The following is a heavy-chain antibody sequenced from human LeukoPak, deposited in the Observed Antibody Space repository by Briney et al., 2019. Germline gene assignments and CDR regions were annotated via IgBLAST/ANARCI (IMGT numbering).Heavy chain of an antibody. CDR1: GGTFSSYA. D-gene: IGHD2-15*01. Sequence: ASVKVSCKASGGTFSSYAISWVRQAPGQGLEWMGGIIPIFGTANYAQKFQGRVTITADESTSTAYMELSSLRSEGTAVYYCARDNTGYCSGGSCYTINWFDPWGQGTLVTVSS. CDR3: ARDNTGYCSGGSCYTINWFDP. CDR2: IIPIFGTA. J-gene: IGHJ5*02. V-gene: IGHV1-69*01.